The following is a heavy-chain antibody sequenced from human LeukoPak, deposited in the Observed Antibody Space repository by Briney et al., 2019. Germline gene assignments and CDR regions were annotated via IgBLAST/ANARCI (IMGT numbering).Heavy chain of an antibody. CDR1: GGSISSGSYY. J-gene: IGHJ6*03. CDR2: IYTSGST. CDR3: ARGMLYYDILTGYRDYYMDV. D-gene: IGHD3-9*01. Sequence: SETLSLTCTVSGGSISSGSYYWSWIRQPAGKGLEWIGRIYTSGSTNYSPSLKSRVTISVDTSKNQFSLKLSSVTAADTAVYYCARGMLYYDILTGYRDYYMDVWGKGTTVTISS. V-gene: IGHV4-61*02.